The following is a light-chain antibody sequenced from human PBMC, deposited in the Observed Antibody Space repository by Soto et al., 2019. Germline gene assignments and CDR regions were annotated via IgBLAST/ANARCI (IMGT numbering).Light chain of an antibody. V-gene: IGLV4-69*01. Sequence: QPVLTQSPSASASLGASVKLTCTLSSGHISYAIAWHQQQPEKAPRYLMKVNSGGSHSKGDGIPDRFSGSSSGAERYLTISSLQAEDEADYYCQTWGTGTVVFGGGTKLTVL. CDR3: QTWGTGTVV. J-gene: IGLJ2*01. CDR2: VNSGGSH. CDR1: SGHISYA.